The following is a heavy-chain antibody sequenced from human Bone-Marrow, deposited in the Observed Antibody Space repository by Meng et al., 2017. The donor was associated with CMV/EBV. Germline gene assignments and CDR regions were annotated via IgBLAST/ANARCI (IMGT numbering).Heavy chain of an antibody. J-gene: IGHJ4*02. CDR1: GYTFTSYD. Sequence: ASVKVSCKASGYTFTSYDINWVRQATGQGLEWMGWMNPNSGNTGYAQKFQGRVTMTRNTSISTAYMELSSLRSEDTAVYYCARVGERSGSYACVYWGQGTLVTASS. D-gene: IGHD1-26*01. CDR2: MNPNSGNT. CDR3: ARVGERSGSYACVY. V-gene: IGHV1-8*01.